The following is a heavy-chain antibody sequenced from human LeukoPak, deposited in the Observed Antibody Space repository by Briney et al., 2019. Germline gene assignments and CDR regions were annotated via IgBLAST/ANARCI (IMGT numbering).Heavy chain of an antibody. CDR1: GGSISSGSYY. CDR2: IYTSGST. D-gene: IGHD2-2*01. Sequence: KPSETLSLTWTVSGGSISSGSYYWSWIRQPAGKGLEWIGRIYTSGSTNYNPYLKSRVTISVDTSKNQFSLKLSSVTAADTAVYYCARDALNYCSSTSCYLFYFDYWGEGSLVTASS. J-gene: IGHJ4*02. V-gene: IGHV4-61*02. CDR3: ARDALNYCSSTSCYLFYFDY.